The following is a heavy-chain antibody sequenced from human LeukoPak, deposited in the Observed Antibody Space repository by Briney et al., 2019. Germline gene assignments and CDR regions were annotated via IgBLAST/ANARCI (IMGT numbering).Heavy chain of an antibody. CDR1: GGSISTSRHY. CDR3: ATTFGVWGSHPDY. D-gene: IGHD3-16*01. CDR2: MYYSGST. J-gene: IGHJ4*02. Sequence: SETLSLTCTVSGGSISTSRHYWGWIRQPPGKGLEWIGNMYYSGSTYYNPSLKSRVTISVDTYKSRSSLKLSSVTAADTAVYYCATTFGVWGSHPDYWGQGTLVTVSS. V-gene: IGHV4-39*01.